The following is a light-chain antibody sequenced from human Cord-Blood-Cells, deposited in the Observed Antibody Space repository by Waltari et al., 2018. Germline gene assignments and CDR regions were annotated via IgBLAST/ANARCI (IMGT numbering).Light chain of an antibody. CDR1: SSNIGAGYD. CDR3: QSYDSSLSGYV. Sequence: QSVLTQPPSVSGAPGQRVTISCTGSSSNIGAGYDVHWYQQLPGTAPNLLIYGNNNRPSGVPDRFSGSKSGTSASLAITGLQAEDEADYYGQSYDSSLSGYVFGTGTKVTVL. CDR2: GNN. V-gene: IGLV1-40*01. J-gene: IGLJ1*01.